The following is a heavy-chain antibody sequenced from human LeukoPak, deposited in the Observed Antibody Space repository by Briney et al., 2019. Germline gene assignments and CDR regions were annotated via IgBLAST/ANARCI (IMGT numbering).Heavy chain of an antibody. V-gene: IGHV4-39*01. CDR2: MYYSGST. CDR3: ARGTVGYCSGGSCQGWFDP. D-gene: IGHD2-15*01. CDR1: GGSICSISYY. J-gene: IGHJ5*02. Sequence: SETLSLTCTVSGGSICSISYYWGCIRQPPGNGLEWIGSMYYSGSTYYNPSLKSRVTISVDTSKNQFSLKLSSVTAADTAVYYCARGTVGYCSGGSCQGWFDPWGQGTLVTVSS.